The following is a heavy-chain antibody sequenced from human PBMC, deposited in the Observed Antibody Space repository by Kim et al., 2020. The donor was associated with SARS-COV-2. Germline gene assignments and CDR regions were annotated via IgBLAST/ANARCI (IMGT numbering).Heavy chain of an antibody. D-gene: IGHD2-2*01. CDR3: TTVSMR. CDR1: GIPFSNAW. Sequence: GGSLRLSCAVSGIPFSNAWFNWVRQSPGKGLEWVGRIKSETDGGTADLAAPVKGSFAISRDDSKNTLYLLMNNVKTDDSAVYYCTTVSMRWGQGSLVTVS. V-gene: IGHV3-15*01. CDR2: IKSETDGGTA. J-gene: IGHJ4*02.